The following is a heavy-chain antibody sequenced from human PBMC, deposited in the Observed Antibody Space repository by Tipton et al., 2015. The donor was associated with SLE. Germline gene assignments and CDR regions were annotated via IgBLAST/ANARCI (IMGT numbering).Heavy chain of an antibody. Sequence: GLVKPSETLSLTCAVSGGSVSSSPNYWGWIRQPPGQGLEWIGYIYYSGTTNYNPSLKRRVTISVDTSNNQLSLKLSSVTAADTAVYYCARDTGILYDGMDVWGQGTTVIVSS. CDR2: IYYSGTT. V-gene: IGHV4-61*01. J-gene: IGHJ6*02. CDR1: GGSVSSSPNY. CDR3: ARDTGILYDGMDV. D-gene: IGHD2-8*02.